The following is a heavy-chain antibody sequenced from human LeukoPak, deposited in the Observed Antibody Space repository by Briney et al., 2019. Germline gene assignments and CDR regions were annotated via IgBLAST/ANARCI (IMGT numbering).Heavy chain of an antibody. D-gene: IGHD1-26*01. CDR2: IYYSGST. CDR1: GGSISSSSYY. V-gene: IGHV4-39*01. CDR3: ARLQYSGSYFTATYYYYGMDV. Sequence: SETLSLTCSVSGGSISSSSYYWGWIRQPPGKGLEWIGSIYYSGSTYYNPSLKSRVTISVDTSKNQFSLKLSSVTAADTAVYYCARLQYSGSYFTATYYYYGMDVWGQGTTVTVSS. J-gene: IGHJ6*02.